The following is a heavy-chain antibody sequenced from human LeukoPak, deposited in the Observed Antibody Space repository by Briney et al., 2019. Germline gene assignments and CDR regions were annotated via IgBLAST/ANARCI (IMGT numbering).Heavy chain of an antibody. Sequence: GASVKVSCKASGYTFTTYGISWVRQAPGQGLEWMGWISGYNGNTNYAQKFQGRVTMTTDTSTSTAYVELRSLRSDGTAVYYCAKEGDYSHYGPVGYWGQGTLVTVSS. J-gene: IGHJ4*02. D-gene: IGHD4-11*01. CDR3: AKEGDYSHYGPVGY. CDR2: ISGYNGNT. CDR1: GYTFTTYG. V-gene: IGHV1-18*01.